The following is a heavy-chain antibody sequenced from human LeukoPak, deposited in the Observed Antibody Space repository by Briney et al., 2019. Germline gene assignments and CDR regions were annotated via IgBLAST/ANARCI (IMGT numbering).Heavy chain of an antibody. CDR1: GFTFSSYG. CDR3: AKDLRYYGSGSYSYFDY. CDR2: ISYDGSNK. J-gene: IGHJ4*02. V-gene: IGHV3-30*18. D-gene: IGHD3-10*01. Sequence: GGPLTLSCAASGFTFSSYGMHWVRQAPGKGLEWVAVISYDGSNKYYADSVKGRFTISRDNSKNTLYLQMNSLRAEDTAVYYCAKDLRYYGSGSYSYFDYWGQGTLVTVSS.